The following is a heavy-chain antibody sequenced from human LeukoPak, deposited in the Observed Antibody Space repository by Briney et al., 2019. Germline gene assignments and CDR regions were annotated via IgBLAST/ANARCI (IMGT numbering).Heavy chain of an antibody. Sequence: PSETLSLTCTVSGGSISSSSYYWGWIRQPPGKGLEWIGSIYYSGSTYYNPSLKSRVTISVDTSKNQFSLKLSSVTAADTAVYYCARGEEDTAMAGYWGQGTLVTVSS. D-gene: IGHD5-18*01. CDR3: ARGEEDTAMAGY. J-gene: IGHJ4*02. V-gene: IGHV4-39*07. CDR2: IYYSGST. CDR1: GGSISSSSYY.